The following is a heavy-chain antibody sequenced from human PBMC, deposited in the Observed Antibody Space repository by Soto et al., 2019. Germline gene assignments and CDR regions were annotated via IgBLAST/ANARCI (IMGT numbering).Heavy chain of an antibody. D-gene: IGHD3-10*01. J-gene: IGHJ4*02. CDR2: MNQHGSEK. V-gene: IGHV3-7*05. CDR1: GFTFNTSW. Sequence: EVQLVESGGGLVQPGGSLRLSCAASGFTFNTSWMSWVRRAPGKGLEWVAHMNQHGSEKYYVDSVKGRFTISGDDAKNSLYLQMNSLGAEDTAVYYCVSWAGSYYWGQGTLFTVSS. CDR3: VSWAGSYY.